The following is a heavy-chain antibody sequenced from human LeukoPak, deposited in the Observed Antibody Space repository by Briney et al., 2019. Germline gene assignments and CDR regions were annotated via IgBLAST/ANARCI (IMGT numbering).Heavy chain of an antibody. CDR1: GITFSTYG. D-gene: IGHD6-13*01. CDR3: AKATGSSWYYFDD. Sequence: PGGSLRLSCADSGITFSTYGIHWVRQVPGKGREWVAVISHDGSNYYYADSVKGRFTISRDNSKNTLYLQMNSLRTEAPAVYYCAKATGSSWYYFDDWGLGTLVTVSS. CDR2: ISHDGSNY. V-gene: IGHV3-30*18. J-gene: IGHJ4*02.